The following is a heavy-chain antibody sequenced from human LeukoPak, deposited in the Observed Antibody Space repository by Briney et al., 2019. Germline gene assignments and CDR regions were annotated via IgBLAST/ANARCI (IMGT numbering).Heavy chain of an antibody. CDR2: INYSGST. CDR1: GAPFSGYY. CDR3: ARGGEAHYSYYYYYGMDV. Sequence: AETLSLTCAVYGAPFSGYYWSWIRQPPGKGLEWIGEINYSGSTNFNPSLKSRVTMSVDTSKNQFSLKLSSVTAADTAVYYCARGGEAHYSYYYYYGMDVWGQGTTVTVSS. V-gene: IGHV4-34*01. J-gene: IGHJ6*02. D-gene: IGHD2-15*01.